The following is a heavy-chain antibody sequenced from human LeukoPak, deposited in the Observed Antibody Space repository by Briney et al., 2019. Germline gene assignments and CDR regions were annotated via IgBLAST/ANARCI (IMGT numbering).Heavy chain of an antibody. CDR1: GFTFSSYG. D-gene: IGHD3-22*01. V-gene: IGHV3-30*19. CDR2: ISYDGSNK. CDR3: ARDLAIHYDSTGYMDV. J-gene: IGHJ6*03. Sequence: PGGSLRLSCAASGFTFSSYGMHWVRQAPGKGLEWVAVISYDGSNKYYADSVNGRFTISRDNSKNRLYLQMNSLRAEDTAVYYCARDLAIHYDSTGYMDVWGKGTMVTVSS.